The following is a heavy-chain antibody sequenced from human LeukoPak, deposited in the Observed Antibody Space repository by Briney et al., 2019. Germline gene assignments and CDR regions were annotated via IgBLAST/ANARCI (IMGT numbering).Heavy chain of an antibody. CDR1: GLTFSSHG. J-gene: IGHJ5*02. CDR3: AKDGSGGGWKWFDP. D-gene: IGHD2-15*01. CDR2: IWYDGSNK. Sequence: GGSLRLSCAASGLTFSSHGFHWVRQAPGKGLEWVGVIWYDGSNKYYADSVKGRFTISRDNSKNTLYLQMNSLRAEDTAAYYCAKDGSGGGWKWFDPWGQGTLVTVSS. V-gene: IGHV3-33*06.